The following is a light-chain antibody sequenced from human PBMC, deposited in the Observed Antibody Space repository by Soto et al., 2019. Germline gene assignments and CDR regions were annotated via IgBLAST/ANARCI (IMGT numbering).Light chain of an antibody. CDR3: QQYGSSPLT. CDR1: QSVSNNY. CDR2: GAS. V-gene: IGKV3-20*01. Sequence: EIVMTQSPATLSVSPGERATLSCRASQSVSNNYLAWYQQKPGQAPRLLIYGASNRATGIPDRFSGSGSGTDFTLTINRLEPEDFAMYYCQQYGSSPLTFGGGTKVDIK. J-gene: IGKJ4*01.